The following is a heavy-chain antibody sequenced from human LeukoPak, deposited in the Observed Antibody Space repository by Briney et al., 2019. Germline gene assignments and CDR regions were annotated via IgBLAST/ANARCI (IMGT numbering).Heavy chain of an antibody. CDR2: IYTSGST. D-gene: IGHD3-10*01. CDR3: ARDGFGGSEWFGESYYYYYYMDV. J-gene: IGHJ6*03. V-gene: IGHV4-4*07. CDR1: GGSISSYY. Sequence: SETLSLTCTVSGGSISSYYWSWVRQPAGKGLEWIGRIYTSGSTNYNPSLTSRVTMSVDTSKNQFSLKLSSVTAADTAVYYCARDGFGGSEWFGESYYYYYYMDVWGKGTTVTVSS.